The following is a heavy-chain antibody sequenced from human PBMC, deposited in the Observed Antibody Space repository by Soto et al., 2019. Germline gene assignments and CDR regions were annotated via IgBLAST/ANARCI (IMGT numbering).Heavy chain of an antibody. CDR3: ASHSSPRGVVVFNGEP. CDR1: GGTFSSYA. D-gene: IGHD2-15*01. J-gene: IGHJ5*02. V-gene: IGHV1-69*01. Sequence: VQLVQSGAEVKKPGSSVKVSCKASGGTFSSYAISWVRQAPGQGLEWMGGIIAIFGTANYAQKFQGRVTITVDESTSTAYMELSSLRAEDTAVYYCASHSSPRGVVVFNGEPWGQGTLVTVSS. CDR2: IIAIFGTA.